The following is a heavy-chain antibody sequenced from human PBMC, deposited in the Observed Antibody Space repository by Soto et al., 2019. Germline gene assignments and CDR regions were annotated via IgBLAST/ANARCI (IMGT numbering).Heavy chain of an antibody. V-gene: IGHV1-24*01. J-gene: IGHJ5*02. CDR1: GYTLTELS. D-gene: IGHD6-19*01. CDR2: FDPEDGET. CDR3: AVSSGWYWFDP. Sequence: SVKVSCKVAGYTLTELSIHCGRQAPGKGLEWMGGFDPEDGETIYAQKFQGRVTMTEDTSTDTAYIELSSLRSEDTAVYYCAVSSGWYWFDPWGQGTLVTVSS.